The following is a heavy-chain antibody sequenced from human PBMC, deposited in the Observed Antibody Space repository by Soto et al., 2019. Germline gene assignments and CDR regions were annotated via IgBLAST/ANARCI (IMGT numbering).Heavy chain of an antibody. Sequence: QVQLVQSGAEVKKPGSSVKVSCKASGGTFSSYAISWVRQAPGQGLEWMGGIIPIFGTANYAQKFQGRVTITADESTSTVYMELSSLRSEDTAVYYCARDSHTYSSGESHGMDVWGQGTTVTVSS. V-gene: IGHV1-69*01. CDR3: ARDSHTYSSGESHGMDV. CDR2: IIPIFGTA. CDR1: GGTFSSYA. D-gene: IGHD6-19*01. J-gene: IGHJ6*02.